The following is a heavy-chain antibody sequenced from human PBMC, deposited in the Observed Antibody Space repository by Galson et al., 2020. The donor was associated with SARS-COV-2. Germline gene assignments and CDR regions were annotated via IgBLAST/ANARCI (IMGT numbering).Heavy chain of an antibody. J-gene: IGHJ6*04. CDR2: TYYSGRA. CDR3: AGHRRDLSLQDV. Sequence: SETLSLTCAVSGDSFSSYDYCWSWVRQPPGKGLEWIGHTYYSGRAHYSPSLQSRVTISIDRYNNQFSLSLRTVTAADTAIYFCAGHRRDLSLQDVWGKGTTVTVSS. CDR1: GDSFSSYDYC. V-gene: IGHV4-30-4*01. D-gene: IGHD2-21*01.